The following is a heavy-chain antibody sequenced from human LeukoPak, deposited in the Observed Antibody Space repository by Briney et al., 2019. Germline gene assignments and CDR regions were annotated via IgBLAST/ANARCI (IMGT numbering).Heavy chain of an antibody. J-gene: IGHJ4*02. CDR2: ISGSGDKT. Sequence: GSLRLSCAASGFTFSSNGMSWDRKAPGKGLEWVSSISGSGDKTYYADSVKGRFTISRDNSKSTMYLQMNSLRAEDTAVYHCAKTNGYYDLWGQGTLLIVSS. CDR1: GFTFSSNG. D-gene: IGHD3-22*01. CDR3: AKTNGYYDL. V-gene: IGHV3-23*01.